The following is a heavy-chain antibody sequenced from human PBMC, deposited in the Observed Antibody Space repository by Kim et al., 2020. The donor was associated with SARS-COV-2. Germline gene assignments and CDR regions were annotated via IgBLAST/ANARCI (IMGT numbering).Heavy chain of an antibody. V-gene: IGHV3-23*01. Sequence: GGSLRLSCAVPGFTFSSDAMAWVRQAPGKGLEWVSAISGNGIDTYYADSVRGRFTISRDNSKNILYLQMNSLTAEDTAVYYCASPTPVYCASSSCHAYDCWPHGTLVTVPS. D-gene: IGHD2-15*01. CDR3: ASPTPVYCASSSCHAYDC. CDR1: GFTFSSDA. CDR2: ISGNGIDT. J-gene: IGHJ4*01.